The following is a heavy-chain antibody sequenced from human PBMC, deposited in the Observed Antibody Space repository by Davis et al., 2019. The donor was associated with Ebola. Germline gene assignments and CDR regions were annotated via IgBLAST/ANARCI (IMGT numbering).Heavy chain of an antibody. J-gene: IGHJ2*01. D-gene: IGHD3-3*01. CDR2: IYYSGST. CDR3: LGWSGLWYFDL. CDR1: GGSIISSSSY. V-gene: IGHV4-39*01. Sequence: SETLSLTCTVSGGSIISSSSYWGWIRQPPGKGLEWIGSIYYSGSTYNNPSLKSRVTISVDTSKNQFSLKLSSVTAADTAVYYCLGWSGLWYFDLWGRGTLVTVSS.